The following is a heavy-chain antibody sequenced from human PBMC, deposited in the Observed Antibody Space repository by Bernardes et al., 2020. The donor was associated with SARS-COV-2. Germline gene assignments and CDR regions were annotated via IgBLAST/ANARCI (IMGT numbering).Heavy chain of an antibody. Sequence: SLRLSCAASGFAFGTYAMAWFRQAPGKGLEWVSSIDSTTGRGTFYADSVEGRFAISRDNSHLFLEMNNLRVEDTAIYYCARPTMTVAHTRWFDPWGQGTRVTVSS. CDR2: IDSTTGRGT. J-gene: IGHJ5*02. CDR1: GFAFGTYA. CDR3: ARPTMTVAHTRWFDP. D-gene: IGHD6-19*01. V-gene: IGHV3-23*01.